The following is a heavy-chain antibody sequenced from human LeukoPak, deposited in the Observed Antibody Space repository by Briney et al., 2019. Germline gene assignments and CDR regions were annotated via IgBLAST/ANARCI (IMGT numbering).Heavy chain of an antibody. CDR1: GGSISSGGYY. Sequence: SETLSLTCTVSGGSISSGGYYWSWIRQHPGKGLEWIGYIYYSGSTYYNPSIKSRVTISVDTSKNQFSLKLSSVTAADTAVYYCARDRGPYSGYDSYYFDYWGQGTLVTVSS. CDR3: ARDRGPYSGYDSYYFDY. CDR2: IYYSGST. J-gene: IGHJ4*02. D-gene: IGHD5-12*01. V-gene: IGHV4-31*03.